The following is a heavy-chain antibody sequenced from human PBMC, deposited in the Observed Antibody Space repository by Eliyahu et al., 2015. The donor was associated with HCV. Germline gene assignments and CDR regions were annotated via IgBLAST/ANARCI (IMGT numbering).Heavy chain of an antibody. V-gene: IGHV4-34*01. Sequence: QVQLQQWGAGLLKPSETLSLTCAVXGGSFSGYYWSWIRQPPGKGXEWIGEINHSGSXNYNPSLKSRVTISVDTSKNQFSLKLSSVTAADTAVYYCARGLEDFWSGYPSYGMDVWGQGTTVTVSS. CDR2: INHSGSX. CDR3: ARGLEDFWSGYPSYGMDV. D-gene: IGHD3-3*01. J-gene: IGHJ6*02. CDR1: GGSFSGYY.